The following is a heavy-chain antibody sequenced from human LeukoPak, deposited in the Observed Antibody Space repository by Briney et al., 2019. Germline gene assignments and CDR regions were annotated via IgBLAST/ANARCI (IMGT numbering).Heavy chain of an antibody. CDR1: GFTFSSYA. V-gene: IGHV3-23*01. D-gene: IGHD5-18*01. CDR3: AKLVGYSYGYFDY. Sequence: GGSLGLSCAASGFTFSSYAMSWVRQAPGKGLEWVSAISGSGGSTYYADSVKGRFTISRDNSKNTLYLQMNSLRAEDTAVYYCAKLVGYSYGYFDYWGQGTLVTVSS. CDR2: ISGSGGST. J-gene: IGHJ4*02.